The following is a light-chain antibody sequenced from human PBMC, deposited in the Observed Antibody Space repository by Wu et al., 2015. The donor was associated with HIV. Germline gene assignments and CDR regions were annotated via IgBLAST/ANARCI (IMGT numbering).Light chain of an antibody. V-gene: IGKV1-39*01. J-gene: IGKJ5*01. CDR3: QESSNTPPA. Sequence: DIQMTQSPSSLSASVGDRVTITCRASQNVNNFLNWYQQKPGKAPKLLVSAASSLHSEAPSRFAGSGSGTDSTLTINNLQLEDFATYFCQESSNTPPAFGQGTRIEIK. CDR1: QNVNNF. CDR2: AAS.